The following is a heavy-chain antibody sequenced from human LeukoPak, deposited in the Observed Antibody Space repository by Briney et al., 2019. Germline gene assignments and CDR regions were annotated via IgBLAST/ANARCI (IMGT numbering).Heavy chain of an antibody. CDR1: GGTFSSYA. J-gene: IGHJ4*02. CDR3: ATTSGYLDFDY. D-gene: IGHD3-22*01. V-gene: IGHV1-24*01. CDR2: FDPEDGET. Sequence: VASVKVSCKASGGTFSSYAISWVRQAPGKGLEWMGGFDPEDGETIYAQKFQGRVTMTEDTSTDTAYMELSSLRSEDTAVYYCATTSGYLDFDYWGQGTLVTVSS.